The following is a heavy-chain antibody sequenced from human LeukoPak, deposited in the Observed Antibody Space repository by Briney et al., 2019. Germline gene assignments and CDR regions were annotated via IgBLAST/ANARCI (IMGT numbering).Heavy chain of an antibody. CDR1: GFTFDDYT. D-gene: IGHD6-6*01. CDR3: RCEDSSSSNHDY. CDR2: ISWDGGST. J-gene: IGHJ4*02. V-gene: IGHV3-43*01. Sequence: PGGSLRLSCAASGFTFDDYTMHWVRQAPGKGLEWVSLISWDGGSTYYADSVKGRFTISRDNSKNSLYLQMNSLRTEDTALYYCRCEDSSSSNHDYWGQGTLVTVSS.